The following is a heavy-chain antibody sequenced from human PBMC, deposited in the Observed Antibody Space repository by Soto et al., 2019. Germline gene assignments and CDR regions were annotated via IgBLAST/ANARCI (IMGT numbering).Heavy chain of an antibody. CDR1: GDSISNSY. D-gene: IGHD1-26*01. V-gene: IGHV4-4*07. CDR2: VYTSGST. J-gene: IGHJ5*02. Sequence: QVQLRESGPGLVKPSETLSLTCTVSGDSISNSYWTWIRQPAGKGLEWIGRVYTSGSTTYNPSLKSRVTMSIDTSKNQFSLKLSSVTAADTATYYCAREGHSSWEWLDPWGQGILVTVSS. CDR3: AREGHSSWEWLDP.